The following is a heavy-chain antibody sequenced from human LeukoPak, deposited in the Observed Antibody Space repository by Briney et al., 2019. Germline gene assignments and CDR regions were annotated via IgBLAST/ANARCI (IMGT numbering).Heavy chain of an antibody. J-gene: IGHJ4*02. CDR3: ARDGRMATIYGSFDY. D-gene: IGHD5-24*01. Sequence: GWSLRLSCAPSGFTFSSYAMHWVRQAPGKGLEWVAVISYDGSNKYYADSVKGRFTISRDNSKNTLYLQMNSLRAEDTAVYYCARDGRMATIYGSFDYWGQGTLVTVSS. CDR1: GFTFSSYA. V-gene: IGHV3-30*01. CDR2: ISYDGSNK.